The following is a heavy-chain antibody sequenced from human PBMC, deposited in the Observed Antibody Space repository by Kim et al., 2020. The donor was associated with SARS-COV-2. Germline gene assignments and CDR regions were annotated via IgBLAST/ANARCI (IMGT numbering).Heavy chain of an antibody. V-gene: IGHV1-3*01. CDR1: GYTFTSYA. CDR2: INAGNGNT. J-gene: IGHJ5*02. CDR3: AREARGYSSGWYTTNWFDP. D-gene: IGHD6-19*01. Sequence: ASVKVSCKASGYTFTSYAMHWVRQAPGQRLEWMGWINAGNGNTKYSQKFQGRVTITRDTSASTAYMELSSLRSEDTAVYYCAREARGYSSGWYTTNWFDPWGQGTLVTVSS.